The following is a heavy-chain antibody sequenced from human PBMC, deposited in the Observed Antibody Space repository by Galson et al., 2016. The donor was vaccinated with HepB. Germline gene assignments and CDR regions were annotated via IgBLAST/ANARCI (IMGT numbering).Heavy chain of an antibody. J-gene: IGHJ4*02. CDR1: GFSVSTHG. CDR2: ITYDGGNQ. D-gene: IGHD6-13*01. CDR3: ARHPWGSSWYYTFDY. Sequence: SLRLSCAGSGFSVSTHGMHWVRQVPGKGLEWVGVITYDGGNQHYSDSVKGRFTISRDNFKNTLYLQMNSLRAEDTAVYYCARHPWGSSWYYTFDYWGQGTLVSVSS. V-gene: IGHV3-30*03.